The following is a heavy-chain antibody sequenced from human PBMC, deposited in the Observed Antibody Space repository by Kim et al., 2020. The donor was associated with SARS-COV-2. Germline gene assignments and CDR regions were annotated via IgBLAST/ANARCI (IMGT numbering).Heavy chain of an antibody. J-gene: IGHJ5*02. V-gene: IGHV1-18*01. CDR1: GYTFTSYG. D-gene: IGHD3-22*01. CDR2: ISAYNGNT. Sequence: ASVKVSCKASGYTFTSYGINWVRQAPGQGLEWMGWISAYNGNTNYAQKLQGRVTMSTDTSTSTAYMELRSLRSDDTAVYYCARGDTMIVEGIWFDPWGQGAHVTLS. CDR3: ARGDTMIVEGIWFDP.